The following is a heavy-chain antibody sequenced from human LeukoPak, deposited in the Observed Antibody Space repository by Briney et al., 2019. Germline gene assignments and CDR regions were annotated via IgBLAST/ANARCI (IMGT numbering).Heavy chain of an antibody. D-gene: IGHD6-19*01. CDR3: AKDKGEQWLVLGDAFDI. CDR2: TTDSGGNT. Sequence: GGSLRLSCAASGFSFSTYAMTWLRQAPGKGLEWVSTTTDSGGNTHYADAVKGRFTMSRDNSKNTLYLQMNSLRAEDTAVYYCAKDKGEQWLVLGDAFDIWGQGTMVTVSS. J-gene: IGHJ3*02. CDR1: GFSFSTYA. V-gene: IGHV3-23*01.